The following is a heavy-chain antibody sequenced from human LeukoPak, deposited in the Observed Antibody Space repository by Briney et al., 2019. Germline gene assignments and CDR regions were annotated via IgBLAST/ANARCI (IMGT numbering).Heavy chain of an antibody. Sequence: GGSLRLSCAASGFTFSNAWMSWVRQAPGKGLDWVSAISYDGKNIHYADSVKGRFTISRDNSRNTVYLQMNSLRVEDTAVYYCAKTYSRESGYDFFFHYWGQGTRVTVSS. CDR2: ISYDGKNI. CDR1: GFTFSNAW. CDR3: AKTYSRESGYDFFFHY. V-gene: IGHV3-30*18. J-gene: IGHJ4*02. D-gene: IGHD5-12*01.